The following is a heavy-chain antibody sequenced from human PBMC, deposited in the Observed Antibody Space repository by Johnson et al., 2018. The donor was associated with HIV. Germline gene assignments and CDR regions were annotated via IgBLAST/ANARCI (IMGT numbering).Heavy chain of an antibody. J-gene: IGHJ3*02. Sequence: VQLVESGGGLVQPGGSLRLSCAASGFIFSSYWMSWVRQAPGKGLEWVANVKQDGNEKNYVDSVKGRFTISRDNAKNSLYLQMNSLRAEDTAVYYCARPGYYDSSGLDAFDIWGQGTMVTVSS. D-gene: IGHD3-22*01. CDR2: VKQDGNEK. V-gene: IGHV3-7*02. CDR3: ARPGYYDSSGLDAFDI. CDR1: GFIFSSYW.